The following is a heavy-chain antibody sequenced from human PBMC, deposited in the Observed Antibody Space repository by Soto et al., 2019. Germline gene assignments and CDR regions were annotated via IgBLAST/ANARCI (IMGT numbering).Heavy chain of an antibody. V-gene: IGHV4-39*01. Sequence: PSETLSLTCTVSGGSIRSSSYYWDWIRQPPGKGLEWIGHSYYTGSTYYIPSLKSRVTISIDTSKNQFSLKLSSVTATDTAVYYCGRRPKSGSFHYYGVDVWGQGTTVTVSS. CDR2: SYYTGST. CDR1: GGSIRSSSYY. D-gene: IGHD1-26*01. CDR3: GRRPKSGSFHYYGVDV. J-gene: IGHJ6*02.